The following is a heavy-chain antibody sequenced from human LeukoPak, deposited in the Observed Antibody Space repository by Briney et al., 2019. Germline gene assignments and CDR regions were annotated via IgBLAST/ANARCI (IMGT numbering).Heavy chain of an antibody. Sequence: GGSLRLSCEASGFTFSDYYMSWIRQAPGKGLEWLAYISGSENYIYYADSVKGRFTVSRDNAQDSLYLQLNNLKAGDTAVYYCARALTRDALDLWGQGTMVTVSS. V-gene: IGHV3-11*04. CDR2: ISGSENYI. CDR1: GFTFSDYY. J-gene: IGHJ3*01. CDR3: ARALTRDALDL.